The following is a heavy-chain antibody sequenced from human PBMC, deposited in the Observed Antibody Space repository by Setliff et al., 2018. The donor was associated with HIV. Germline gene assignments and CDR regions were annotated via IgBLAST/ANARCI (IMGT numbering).Heavy chain of an antibody. CDR2: VSYIGTT. D-gene: IGHD5-12*01. J-gene: IGHJ4*02. CDR3: ARHQSGYNFSPFDN. Sequence: SETLSLTCTVSSGSFSSRHYWGWIRQSPGKGLEWIGSVSYIGTTYYNPSLRSRITISVDTSKNQFSLIVSSVTAADTATYYCARHQSGYNFSPFDNWGLGSLVTVSS. CDR1: SGSFSSRHY. V-gene: IGHV4-39*01.